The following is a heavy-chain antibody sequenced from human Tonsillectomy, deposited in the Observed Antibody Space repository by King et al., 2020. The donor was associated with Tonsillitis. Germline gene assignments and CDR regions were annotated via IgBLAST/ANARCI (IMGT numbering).Heavy chain of an antibody. CDR2: IYYSGST. V-gene: IGHV4-30-4*07. J-gene: IGHJ6*02. D-gene: IGHD1-7*01. Sequence: VQLQESGPGLVKPSQTLSLTCAVSGGSISSGGYSWSWIRQPPGKGLEWIGYIYYSGSTYYNPSLKSRVTISVDTSKNQFSLKLSSVTAADTAVYYCARALEGGTTGMDVWGQGTTVTVSS. CDR1: GGSISSGGYS. CDR3: ARALEGGTTGMDV.